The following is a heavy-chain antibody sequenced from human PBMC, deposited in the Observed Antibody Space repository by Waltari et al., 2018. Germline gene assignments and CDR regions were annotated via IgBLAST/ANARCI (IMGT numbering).Heavy chain of an antibody. J-gene: IGHJ6*02. CDR1: GYTFTSYA. V-gene: IGHV7-4-1*02. D-gene: IGHD3-22*01. Sequence: QVQLVQSGSELKKPGASVKVSCKASGYTFTSYAMNWVRQSPGQGLEWMGWINTNTGNPTYAQGFTGRFVFSLDTSVSTAYLQISSLKAEDTAVYYCARDGGIFTMIVEDYYYYGMDVWGQGTTVTVSS. CDR2: INTNTGNP. CDR3: ARDGGIFTMIVEDYYYYGMDV.